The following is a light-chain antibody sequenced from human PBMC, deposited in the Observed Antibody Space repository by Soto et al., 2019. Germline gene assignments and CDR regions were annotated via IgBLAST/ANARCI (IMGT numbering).Light chain of an antibody. CDR3: SSYTSDSSYV. Sequence: QSVLTQPASVSGSPGQSITISCTGTSSDVGGYSYVSWYQQHPGKAPKLMIYEVSNRPSGVSNRFSGSKSGNTASLTISGLQAEDEGDYYCSSYTSDSSYVFGSGTKATVL. J-gene: IGLJ1*01. V-gene: IGLV2-14*01. CDR1: SSDVGGYSY. CDR2: EVS.